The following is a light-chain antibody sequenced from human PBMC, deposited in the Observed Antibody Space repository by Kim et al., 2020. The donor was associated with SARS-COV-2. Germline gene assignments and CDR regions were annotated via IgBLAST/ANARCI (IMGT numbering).Light chain of an antibody. J-gene: IGKJ1*01. CDR2: AAS. CDR1: QSISSY. CDR3: QQSYSTPRT. V-gene: IGKV1-39*01. Sequence: SASVGDRVTITCRASQSISSYLNWYQQKPGKAPNLLIYAASSLQSGVPSRFSGSGSGTDFTLTISSLQPEDFAVYYCQQSYSTPRTFGEGTRWIS.